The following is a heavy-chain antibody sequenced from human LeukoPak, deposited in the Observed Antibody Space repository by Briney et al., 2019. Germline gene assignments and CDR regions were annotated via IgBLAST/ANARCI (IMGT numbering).Heavy chain of an antibody. J-gene: IGHJ6*03. Sequence: GGSLRLSCAASGFTFSSYAMSWVRQAPGKGLEWVSAISGSGGSTYYADSVKGRFTISRDNSKNTLYLQMNSLRAEDTAVYYCAKVVAPHYYYCMDVWGKGTTVTVSS. D-gene: IGHD2-15*01. CDR3: AKVVAPHYYYCMDV. CDR2: ISGSGGST. V-gene: IGHV3-23*01. CDR1: GFTFSSYA.